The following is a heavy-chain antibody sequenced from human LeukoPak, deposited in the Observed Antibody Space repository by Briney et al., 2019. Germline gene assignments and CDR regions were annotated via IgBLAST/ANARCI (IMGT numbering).Heavy chain of an antibody. Sequence: GVSLRLSCAASGFTFSAYCMTWLRQAPGKGPERVASIEQDGSDIQYVDFVKGRFTISRDNGRNSVYLQMNSLRVEDTAVYYCARVTAWGYFDYWGQGTLVSVSS. D-gene: IGHD1-26*01. V-gene: IGHV3-7*01. CDR1: GFTFSAYC. CDR3: ARVTAWGYFDY. J-gene: IGHJ4*02. CDR2: IEQDGSDI.